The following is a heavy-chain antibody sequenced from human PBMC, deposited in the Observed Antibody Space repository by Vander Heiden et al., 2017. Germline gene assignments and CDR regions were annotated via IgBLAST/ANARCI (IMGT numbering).Heavy chain of an antibody. CDR2: INSDGSST. J-gene: IGHJ4*02. Sequence: EVQLVESGGGLVQPGGSLRLSCAASGFTFSSYWMHWVRQAPGKGLVWVSRINSDGSSTSYADAVKGRFTISRDNAKNTLYLQMKSMRAEETAVYYCARVGSYGEPKYFDYWGQGTMVTVSS. D-gene: IGHD5-18*01. V-gene: IGHV3-74*01. CDR3: ARVGSYGEPKYFDY. CDR1: GFTFSSYW.